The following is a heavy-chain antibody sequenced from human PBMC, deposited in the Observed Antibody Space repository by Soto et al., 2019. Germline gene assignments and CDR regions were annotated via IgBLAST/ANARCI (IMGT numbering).Heavy chain of an antibody. CDR2: MSTYNGHT. V-gene: IGHV1-18*01. CDR1: GYTFTSYG. D-gene: IGHD4-17*01. CDR3: ARRDYPLDY. J-gene: IGHJ4*02. Sequence: QVQLVQSGAEVKKPGASVKVSCKASGYTFTSYGISWVRQAPGQGLEWMGWMSTYNGHTNYAQKLQGRVTMTTDTSTSEAYVELRSLRSDDTAVYYCARRDYPLDYWGQGTLVTVSS.